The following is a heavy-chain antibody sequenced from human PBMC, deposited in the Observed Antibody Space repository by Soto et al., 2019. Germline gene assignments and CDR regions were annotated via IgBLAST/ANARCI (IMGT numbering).Heavy chain of an antibody. V-gene: IGHV3-48*03. J-gene: IGHJ5*02. Sequence: EVQLVESGGGLVQPGGSLRLSCAASGFAFSSFEMTWVRQAPGKGLEWVSYISSIGSSIYYADSVKGRFTISRDNAKNALYLQMNSLRAEDTAVYYCASQPAVWPFNWFDPWGQGTLVTVPS. CDR2: ISSIGSSI. D-gene: IGHD2-2*01. CDR3: ASQPAVWPFNWFDP. CDR1: GFAFSSFE.